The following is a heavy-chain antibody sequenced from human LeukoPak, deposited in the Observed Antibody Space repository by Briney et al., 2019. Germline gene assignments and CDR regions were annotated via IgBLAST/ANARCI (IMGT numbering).Heavy chain of an antibody. D-gene: IGHD3-22*01. CDR2: TKQDETEK. CDR1: GFTFSNYW. J-gene: IGHJ4*02. Sequence: PGGSLRLSCAASGFTFSNYWMSWVRQAPGKGLERVANTKQDETEKHYADSVKGRFTISRDNAQNSLYLQMNSLRAEDTAVYFCARSRQWLLADYWGQGTVVTVSS. V-gene: IGHV3-7*04. CDR3: ARSRQWLLADY.